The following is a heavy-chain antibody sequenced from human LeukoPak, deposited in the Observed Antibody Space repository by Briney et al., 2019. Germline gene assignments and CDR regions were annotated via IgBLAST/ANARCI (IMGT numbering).Heavy chain of an antibody. Sequence: SQTLSLTCTVSGGSISSGSYYWSWIRQPAGKGLEWIGYIYHSGSTYYNPSLKSRVTISVDRSKNQFSLKLSSVTAADTAVYYCARAICSGTSCANWFDPWGQGTLVTVSS. CDR2: IYHSGST. J-gene: IGHJ5*02. V-gene: IGHV4-30-2*01. D-gene: IGHD2-2*01. CDR3: ARAICSGTSCANWFDP. CDR1: GGSISSGSYY.